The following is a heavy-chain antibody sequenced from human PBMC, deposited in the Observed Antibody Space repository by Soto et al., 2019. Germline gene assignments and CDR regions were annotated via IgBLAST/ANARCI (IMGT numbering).Heavy chain of an antibody. CDR1: GGTFSSYT. J-gene: IGHJ5*02. Sequence: ASVKVSCKASGGTFSSYTISWVRQAPGQGLEWMGRIIPILGIANYAQKFQGRVTITADKSTSTAYMELSSLRSEDTAVYYCARDNSPTYYYGSGSYYNGYNWFDPWGQGTLVTVSS. CDR3: ARDNSPTYYYGSGSYYNGYNWFDP. V-gene: IGHV1-69*04. D-gene: IGHD3-10*01. CDR2: IIPILGIA.